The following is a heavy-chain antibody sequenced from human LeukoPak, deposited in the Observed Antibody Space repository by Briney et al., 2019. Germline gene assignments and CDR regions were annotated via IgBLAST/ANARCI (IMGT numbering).Heavy chain of an antibody. V-gene: IGHV3-53*01. CDR1: GFSVGTKY. CDR2: LYSGDTT. CDR3: ARVGDHYHWYLDL. Sequence: PGGSLRLSCEASGFSVGTKYMNWVRQAPGKGLEWVSILYSGDTTYYADSVKGRFTVTRDSSKNTLYLHINSLRAEDTAVYYCARVGDHYHWYLDLWGRGALVTASS. J-gene: IGHJ2*01. D-gene: IGHD3-10*01.